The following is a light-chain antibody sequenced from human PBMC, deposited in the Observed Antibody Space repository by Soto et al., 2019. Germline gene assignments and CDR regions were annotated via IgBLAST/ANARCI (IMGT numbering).Light chain of an antibody. CDR2: GAS. CDR3: QQYDSSPIT. J-gene: IGKJ5*01. Sequence: EIVMTQSPATVSVSPGERATLSCRASQSVSSNLAWYQQKPGQAPRLLIYGASRRATGIPDRFSGSGSGTDFTLTISRLEPEDFAVYYCQQYDSSPITFGQGTRLEIK. CDR1: QSVSSN. V-gene: IGKV3-20*01.